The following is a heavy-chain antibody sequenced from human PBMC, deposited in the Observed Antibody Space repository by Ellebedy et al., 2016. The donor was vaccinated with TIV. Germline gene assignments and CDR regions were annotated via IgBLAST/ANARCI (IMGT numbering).Heavy chain of an antibody. CDR1: GGSFSGYY. Sequence: MPSETLSLTCAVYGGSFSGYYWSWIRQPPGKGLEWNGEINHSGSTNYNPSLKSRVTISVDTSKNQFSLRLSSVTAADTAVYYCASAPNQDFYDYWGQGILVTVSS. CDR3: ASAPNQDFYDY. CDR2: INHSGST. V-gene: IGHV4-34*01. J-gene: IGHJ4*02.